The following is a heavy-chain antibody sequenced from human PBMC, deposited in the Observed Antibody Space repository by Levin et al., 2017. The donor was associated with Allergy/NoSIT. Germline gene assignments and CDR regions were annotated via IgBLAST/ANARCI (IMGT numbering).Heavy chain of an antibody. Sequence: SVKVSCKASGGTFSSYAISWVRQAPGQGLEWMGGIIPIFGTANYAQKFQGRVTITADESTSTAYMELSSLRSEDTAVYYCARDTGVTMVQGALYYFDYWGQGTLVTVSS. CDR3: ARDTGVTMVQGALYYFDY. CDR2: IIPIFGTA. V-gene: IGHV1-69*13. J-gene: IGHJ4*02. CDR1: GGTFSSYA. D-gene: IGHD3-10*01.